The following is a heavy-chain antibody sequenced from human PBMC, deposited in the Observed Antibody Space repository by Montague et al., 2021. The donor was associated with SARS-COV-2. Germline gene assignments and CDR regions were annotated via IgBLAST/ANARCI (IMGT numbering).Heavy chain of an antibody. CDR2: IYYSGST. V-gene: IGHV4-39*01. J-gene: IGHJ3*02. CDR3: ARFPTSYYYDSKAAPATPDAFDI. CDR1: GGSISSYY. Sequence: SETLSLTCTVSGGSISSYYWGWIRQPPGKGLEWIGSIYYSGSTYYNPSLKSRVTISVDTSKSQFSLKLSSVTAADTAVYYCARFPTSYYYDSKAAPATPDAFDIWGQGTMVTVSS. D-gene: IGHD3-22*01.